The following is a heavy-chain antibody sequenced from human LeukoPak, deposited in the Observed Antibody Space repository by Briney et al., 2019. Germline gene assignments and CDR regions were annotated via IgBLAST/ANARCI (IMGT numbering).Heavy chain of an antibody. Sequence: SETLSLTCTVSGGSISSYYWIWIRQPPGRGLEWIGYIHYSGSTNYNPSHKSRVTISVDTSKNQFSLMLSSVTAADTAVYYCARRYGDYDPYFDNWGQGTLVTVSS. CDR3: ARRYGDYDPYFDN. D-gene: IGHD4-17*01. CDR2: IHYSGST. J-gene: IGHJ4*02. V-gene: IGHV4-59*01. CDR1: GGSISSYY.